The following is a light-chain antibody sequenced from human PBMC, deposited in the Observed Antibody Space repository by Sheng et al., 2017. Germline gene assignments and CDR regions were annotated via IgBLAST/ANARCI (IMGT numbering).Light chain of an antibody. CDR1: EEIKSY. CDR3: QQSFRKPFT. J-gene: IGKJ3*01. V-gene: IGKV1-39*01. Sequence: DIQMTQSPSPLSASVGDRVTITCRSNEEIKSYLNWYQQKPGQAPKLLIYAASILQSGVPSRFSGGGSGTDXTLTISSLHHDDHAIYYCQQSFRKPFTFGPGTEVDIK. CDR2: AAS.